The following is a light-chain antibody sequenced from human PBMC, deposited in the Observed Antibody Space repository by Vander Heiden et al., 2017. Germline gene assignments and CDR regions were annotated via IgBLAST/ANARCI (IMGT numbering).Light chain of an antibody. CDR2: MAS. CDR1: KSGSSN. V-gene: IGKV3-15*01. Sequence: EIVMTQSPATLSVSPGGSATLSCRASKSGSSNLAWYQQRPGQAPRYLIYMASTRATGIPARFSGSGSGTEFTLNISSLQSEDFAVYYCQQYQNWPQTFGQGTKVEIK. J-gene: IGKJ1*01. CDR3: QQYQNWPQT.